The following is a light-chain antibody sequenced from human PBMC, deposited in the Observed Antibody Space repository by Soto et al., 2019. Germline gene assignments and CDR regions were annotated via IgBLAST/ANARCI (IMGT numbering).Light chain of an antibody. Sequence: EIVLTQSPGILSLSPGERATLSCRASQSVSNDFLAWYQHKPGQAPRLLIYGASTRATDVPDRFSGSGSGADFTLTISSLAPEDFAVYYCQQGSKWPATLGQGTRLEIK. J-gene: IGKJ5*01. CDR2: GAS. CDR3: QQGSKWPAT. V-gene: IGKV3D-20*02. CDR1: QSVSNDF.